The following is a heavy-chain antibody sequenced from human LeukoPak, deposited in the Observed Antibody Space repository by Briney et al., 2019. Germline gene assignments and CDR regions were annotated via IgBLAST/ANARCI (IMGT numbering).Heavy chain of an antibody. V-gene: IGHV3-11*01. J-gene: IGHJ4*02. CDR2: ISSSGSTI. CDR3: ARTSSPYYDFWSGYLDLDY. CDR1: GFTFSDYY. D-gene: IGHD3-3*01. Sequence: KTGGSLRLSCAASGFTFSDYYMSWIRQAPGKGLERVSYISSSGSTIYYADSVKGRFTISRDNAKNSLYLQMNSLRAEDTAVYYCARTSSPYYDFWSGYLDLDYWGQGTLVTVSS.